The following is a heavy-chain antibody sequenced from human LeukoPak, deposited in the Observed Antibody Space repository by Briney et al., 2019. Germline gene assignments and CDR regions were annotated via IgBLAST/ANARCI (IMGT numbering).Heavy chain of an antibody. CDR2: VSTSGGST. CDR3: AKDRPGEAWFDY. Sequence: GGSLRLSCAASGFTFSGHAVSRVRQAPGKGLEWVTGVSTSGGSTYYGNSVKGRFAISRDNSKNMVYLQMNSLRAEDTAVYYCAKDRPGEAWFDYWGQGTLVTVSS. D-gene: IGHD7-27*01. CDR1: GFTFSGHA. J-gene: IGHJ4*02. V-gene: IGHV3-23*01.